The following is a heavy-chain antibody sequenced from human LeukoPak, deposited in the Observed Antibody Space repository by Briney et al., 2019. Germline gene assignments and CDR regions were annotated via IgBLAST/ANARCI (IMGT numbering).Heavy chain of an antibody. CDR1: GGSISSGGYY. CDR3: ARLSYRRFDY. V-gene: IGHV4-30-2*01. D-gene: IGHD4-11*01. CDR2: IYHSGST. Sequence: SETLSLTCTVSGGSISSGGYYWSWIRQPQGKGLEWIGYIYHSGSTYYNPSLKSRVTISVDRSKNQFSLKLSSVTAADTAVYYCARLSYRRFDYWGQGNLVTVSS. J-gene: IGHJ4*02.